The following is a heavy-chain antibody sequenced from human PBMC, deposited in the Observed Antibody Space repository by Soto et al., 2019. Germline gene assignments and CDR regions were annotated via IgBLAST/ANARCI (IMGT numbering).Heavy chain of an antibody. V-gene: IGHV1-69*01. Sequence: QAQLMQSGAEVKKPGSSVKVSCKASGGTFSGYAINWVRQAPGQGLEWMGGIIPLVGITDYGQKFQGRSTIAADAATGTAYLDLGGLRSEDTAVYYCATDPRSSTGATSSEGFQHWGQGTLVSVSS. CDR1: GGTFSGYA. CDR2: IIPLVGIT. D-gene: IGHD1-1*01. J-gene: IGHJ1*01. CDR3: ATDPRSSTGATSSEGFQH.